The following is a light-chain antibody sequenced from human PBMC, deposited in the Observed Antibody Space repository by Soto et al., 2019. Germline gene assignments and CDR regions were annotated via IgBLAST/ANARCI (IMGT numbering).Light chain of an antibody. V-gene: IGKV3-15*01. CDR3: QQYNTWPPLT. CDR2: GAS. CDR1: QSVSSK. J-gene: IGKJ1*01. Sequence: EIVMTQSPATLSVSPGERATLSCRASQSVSSKLAWYQQKPGQAPRLLIYGASTRATGIPARFSGSGSGTEFTLTISSLQPEDFVLYYCQQYNTWPPLTFGQGTKVEIK.